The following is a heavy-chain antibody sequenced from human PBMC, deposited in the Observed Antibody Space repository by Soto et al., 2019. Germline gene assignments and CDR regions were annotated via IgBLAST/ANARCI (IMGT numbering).Heavy chain of an antibody. V-gene: IGHV5-51*01. Sequence: GESLKISCKGSGYSFTSYWIGWVRQMPGKGLEWMGIIYPGDSDTRYSPSFQGQVTISADKSISTAYLQWSSLKASDTAMYYCAIHEYSSSPNSYSFDDCGHGTRRTVSS. J-gene: IGHJ4*01. CDR3: AIHEYSSSPNSYSFDD. CDR1: GYSFTSYW. CDR2: IYPGDSDT. D-gene: IGHD6-6*01.